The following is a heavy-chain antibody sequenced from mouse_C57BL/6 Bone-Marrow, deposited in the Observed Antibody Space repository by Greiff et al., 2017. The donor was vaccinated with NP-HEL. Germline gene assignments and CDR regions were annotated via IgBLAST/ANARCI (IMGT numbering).Heavy chain of an antibody. D-gene: IGHD1-1*01. CDR1: GFTFSDYY. V-gene: IGHV5-16*01. J-gene: IGHJ4*01. Sequence: EVMLVESEGGLVQPGSSMKLSCTASGFTFSDYYMAWVRQVPEKGLEWVANINYDGSSTYYLDSLKSRFIISRDNAKNILYLQMSSLKSEDAATYYCARSSTGVYWGQGTSVTVSS. CDR2: INYDGSST. CDR3: ARSSTGVY.